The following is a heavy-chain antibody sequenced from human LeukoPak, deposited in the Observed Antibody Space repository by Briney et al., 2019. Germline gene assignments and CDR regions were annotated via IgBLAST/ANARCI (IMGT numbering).Heavy chain of an antibody. J-gene: IGHJ5*02. CDR2: IYYSGST. Sequence: PSESLSLTCTVAGGSIISYYWSWIRQPPGKGLEWIGYIYYSGSTNYNPSLKSRVTISVDTSKNQFSLKLSSVTAADTAVYYCARVEGITGTNAWFDPWGQGTLVTVSS. V-gene: IGHV4-59*01. CDR3: ARVEGITGTNAWFDP. CDR1: GGSIISYY. D-gene: IGHD1-7*01.